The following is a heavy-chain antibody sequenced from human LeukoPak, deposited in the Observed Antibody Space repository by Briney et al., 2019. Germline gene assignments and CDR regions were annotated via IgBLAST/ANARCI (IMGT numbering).Heavy chain of an antibody. Sequence: ASVKVSCKASGYTFTCYYMHWVRQAPGQGLEWMGWINPNSGGTNYAQKFQGRVTMTRDTSISTAYMELSRLRSDDTAVYYCARQGAYSGYDGNWFDPWGQGTLVTVSS. CDR3: ARQGAYSGYDGNWFDP. J-gene: IGHJ5*02. CDR1: GYTFTCYY. V-gene: IGHV1-2*02. CDR2: INPNSGGT. D-gene: IGHD5-12*01.